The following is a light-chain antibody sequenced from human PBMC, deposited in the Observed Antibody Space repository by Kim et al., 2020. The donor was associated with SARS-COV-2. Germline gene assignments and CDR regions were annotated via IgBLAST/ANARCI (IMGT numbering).Light chain of an antibody. V-gene: IGLV4-69*01. CDR2: LNSDGSH. CDR3: QTWGTGIQV. Sequence: QLVLTQSPSASASLGASVNLTCTLSSGHSSYAIAWHQQQPEKGPRYLMKLNSDGSHNKGDGIPDRFSGSRSGAERYLTISSLQSDDEADYYCQTWGTGIQVFGGGTQLTVL. CDR1: SGHSSYA. J-gene: IGLJ2*01.